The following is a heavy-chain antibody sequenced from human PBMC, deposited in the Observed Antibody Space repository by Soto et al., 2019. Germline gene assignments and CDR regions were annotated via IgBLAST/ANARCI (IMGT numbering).Heavy chain of an antibody. J-gene: IGHJ1*01. Sequence: QVQLVESGGGVVQPGRSLRLSCAASGFTFSSYAMHWVRQAPGKGLEWVAVISYDGSNKYYADSVKGRFTISRDNSKNTLYLQMNSLRDEDTAVYYCASPYYDSSALQHWGQGTLVTVSS. CDR1: GFTFSSYA. D-gene: IGHD3-22*01. CDR2: ISYDGSNK. V-gene: IGHV3-30-3*01. CDR3: ASPYYDSSALQH.